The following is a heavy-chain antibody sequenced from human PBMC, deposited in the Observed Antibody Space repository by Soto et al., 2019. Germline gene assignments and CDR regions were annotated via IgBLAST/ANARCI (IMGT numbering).Heavy chain of an antibody. CDR2: IYHSGST. D-gene: IGHD1-26*01. CDR3: ARLGIGWEFPFDY. V-gene: IGHV4-61*08. Sequence: QVQLQESGPGLVKPSETLSLTCIVSGGSVSNDAYYWSWIRQPPGKGLEWIGYIYHSGSTYYNPSLKSRVTISADTSANQVARKVSSVTAADTAVYYCARLGIGWEFPFDYWGQGTLVNVSS. J-gene: IGHJ4*02. CDR1: GGSVSNDAYY.